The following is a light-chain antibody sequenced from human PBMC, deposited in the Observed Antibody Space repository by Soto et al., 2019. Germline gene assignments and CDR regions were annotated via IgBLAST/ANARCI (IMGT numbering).Light chain of an antibody. J-gene: IGKJ1*01. CDR2: AAS. CDR3: HQGYTTPQT. CDR1: QSVSGF. V-gene: IGKV1-39*01. Sequence: DIQLTQSPSSLSASVGDRVTITCRASQSVSGFLHWYQQKPGQAPKLLIYAASTLQSGVPSQFSGSGSGTDFTLTINGLQPEDFATYYCHQGYTTPQTFGQGTQVQIK.